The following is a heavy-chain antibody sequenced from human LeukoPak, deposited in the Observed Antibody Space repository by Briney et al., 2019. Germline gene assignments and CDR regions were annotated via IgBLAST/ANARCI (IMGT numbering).Heavy chain of an antibody. Sequence: PGGSLRLSCAASGFTFSNYAMHWVRQAPGKGLEWVSVISYDGGNKYYADSVNGRFTISRDNSKNTLYLQMNSLRPEDQAVYYCARXSSDXSLIXYYFDYWGQGTLVTVSS. CDR2: ISYDGGNK. CDR3: ARXSSDXSLIXYYFDY. V-gene: IGHV3-30-3*01. D-gene: IGHD6-19*01. CDR1: GFTFSNYA. J-gene: IGHJ4*02.